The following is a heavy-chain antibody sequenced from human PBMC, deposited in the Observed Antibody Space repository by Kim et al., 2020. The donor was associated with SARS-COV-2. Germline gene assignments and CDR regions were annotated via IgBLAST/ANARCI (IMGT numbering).Heavy chain of an antibody. Sequence: QKFKGRVTITADNTTSTAYMELSSLRTEDTAVYYCAGDLPVTPDSLGFDYWGQGTLVTVSS. V-gene: IGHV1-69*04. J-gene: IGHJ4*02. D-gene: IGHD3-16*01. CDR3: AGDLPVTPDSLGFDY.